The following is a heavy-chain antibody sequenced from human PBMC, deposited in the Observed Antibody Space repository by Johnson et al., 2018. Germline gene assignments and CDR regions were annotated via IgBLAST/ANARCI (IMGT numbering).Heavy chain of an antibody. D-gene: IGHD1-26*01. CDR2: IGTAGDT. CDR3: TRGGSYMDV. CDR1: GFTFRSYD. Sequence: VQLQESGGGLVQPGGSLRLSCAASGFTFRSYDMHWVRQATGKGLEWVSGIGTAGDTYYAGSVKGRFTISREKAKNSLYLQMNSLRAGDTAVYYCTRGGSYMDVWGQGTTVTVSS. V-gene: IGHV3-13*01. J-gene: IGHJ6*03.